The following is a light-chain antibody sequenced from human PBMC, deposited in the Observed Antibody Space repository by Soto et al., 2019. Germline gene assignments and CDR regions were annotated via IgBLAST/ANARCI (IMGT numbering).Light chain of an antibody. CDR3: MQTLQTPLT. V-gene: IGKV2-28*01. CDR1: QSLLYSNGYNY. CDR2: LGS. Sequence: DIVMTQSPLSLPVTPGEPGSISCRSSQSLLYSNGYNYLDWYLQKPGQSPQLLIYLGSNRASGVPDRFSGSGSGTDFALKISRVEAEDVGVYYCMQTLQTPLTFGGGTKVEIK. J-gene: IGKJ4*01.